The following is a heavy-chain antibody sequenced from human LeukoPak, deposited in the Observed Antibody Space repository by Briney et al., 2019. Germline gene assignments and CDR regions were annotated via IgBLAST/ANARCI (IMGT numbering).Heavy chain of an antibody. CDR3: ARVAHYDSSGIGNY. J-gene: IGHJ4*02. Sequence: GGSLRLSCAASGFTFSSNYMSWVRQAPGKGLEWVSVIYSGGSTYYSDSVKGRRTISRDNSKNTLYLQMNSLRAEDTAVYYCARVAHYDSSGIGNYWGQGTLVTVSA. V-gene: IGHV3-53*01. CDR2: IYSGGST. CDR1: GFTFSSNY. D-gene: IGHD3-22*01.